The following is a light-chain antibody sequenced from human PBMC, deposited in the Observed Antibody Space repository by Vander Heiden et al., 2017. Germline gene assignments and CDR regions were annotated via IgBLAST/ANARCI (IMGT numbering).Light chain of an antibody. CDR1: QGISSY. Sequence: DIQLTQSPSFLSASVGDRVTITCRASQGISSYLAWYQQKPGTAPNLLIYAASTLQSGVPSRFSGGGSGTEFTLTISSLQPEDFATYYCQQLNSYHTFGQGTRLEIK. CDR3: QQLNSYHT. V-gene: IGKV1-9*01. CDR2: AAS. J-gene: IGKJ5*01.